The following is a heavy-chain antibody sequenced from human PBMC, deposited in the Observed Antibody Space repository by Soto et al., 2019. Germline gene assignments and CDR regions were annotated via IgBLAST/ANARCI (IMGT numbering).Heavy chain of an antibody. V-gene: IGHV3-23*01. CDR2: ISRSGGST. D-gene: IGHD6-6*01. CDR1: GFTFSSYA. Sequence: GGSLRLSSAASGFTFSSYAMSWVRQAAGNVLEWVSAISRSGGSTYYADSVNARFTISRDNSKNTLYVQMNRLRAEDTGVYYCAKSVSIAARLSFDSWGQGTLVPVSS. J-gene: IGHJ4*02. CDR3: AKSVSIAARLSFDS.